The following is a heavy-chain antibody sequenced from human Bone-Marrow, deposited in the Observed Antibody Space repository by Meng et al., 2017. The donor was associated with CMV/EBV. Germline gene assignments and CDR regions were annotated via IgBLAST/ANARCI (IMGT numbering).Heavy chain of an antibody. Sequence: SETLSLTCTVSGYSISSGYYWGWIRQPPGKGLEWIGSIYHSGRTYYNPSLKSRVTISVDTSKNQSSLKLSSVTAADTAVYYCARVLGSSWYGDWCWCDPWGQGTLVTVSS. D-gene: IGHD6-13*01. CDR3: ARVLGSSWYGDWCWCDP. J-gene: IGHJ5*02. CDR1: GYSISSGYY. V-gene: IGHV4-38-2*02. CDR2: IYHSGRT.